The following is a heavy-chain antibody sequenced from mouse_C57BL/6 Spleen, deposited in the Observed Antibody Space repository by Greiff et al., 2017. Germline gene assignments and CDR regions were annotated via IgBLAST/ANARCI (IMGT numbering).Heavy chain of an antibody. J-gene: IGHJ1*03. D-gene: IGHD3-2*02. V-gene: IGHV1-82*01. CDR3: ASTAQGYWYFDV. CDR2: IYPGDGDT. CDR1: GYAFSSSW. Sequence: QVQLQQSGPELVKPGASVKISCKASGYAFSSSWMNWVKQRPGKGLEWIGRIYPGDGDTNYNGKFKGKATLTADKSSSTAYMQLSSLTSEDSAVYFCASTAQGYWYFDVWGTGTTVTVSS.